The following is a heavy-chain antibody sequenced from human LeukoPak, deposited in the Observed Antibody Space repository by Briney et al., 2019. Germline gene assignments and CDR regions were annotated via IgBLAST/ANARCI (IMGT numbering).Heavy chain of an antibody. D-gene: IGHD2-21*01. CDR3: AKAVPGGDHFDY. Sequence: GRSLRLSCAASGFTFDDYAMHWVRQAPGKGLEWVSGISWNSGSIGYADSVKGRFTISRDNAKNSLFLQMNSLRAEDTALYYCAKAVPGGDHFDYWGQGTLVTVSS. J-gene: IGHJ4*02. CDR2: ISWNSGSI. CDR1: GFTFDDYA. V-gene: IGHV3-9*01.